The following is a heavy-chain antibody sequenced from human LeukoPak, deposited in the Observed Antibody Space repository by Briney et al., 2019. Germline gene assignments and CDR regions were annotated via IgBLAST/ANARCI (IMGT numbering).Heavy chain of an antibody. CDR2: IYTSGST. CDR3: ARDPGYSSSWSPAYRFDP. Sequence: PSETLSLTCTVSGGSISSGSYYWSWIRQPAGKGLEWIGRIYTSGSTNYNPSLKSRVTMSVDTSKNQFSLKLSSVTAADTAVYYCARDPGYSSSWSPAYRFDPWGQGTLVTVSS. V-gene: IGHV4-61*02. J-gene: IGHJ5*02. D-gene: IGHD6-13*01. CDR1: GGSISSGSYY.